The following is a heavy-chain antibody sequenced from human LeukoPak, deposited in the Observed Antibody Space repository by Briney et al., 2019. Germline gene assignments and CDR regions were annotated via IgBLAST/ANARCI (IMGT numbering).Heavy chain of an antibody. V-gene: IGHV4-38-2*01. CDR2: IYHSGST. J-gene: IGHJ4*02. CDR3: ARVDGYNFRNDY. D-gene: IGHD5-24*01. CDR1: DYSISSGYY. Sequence: SETLSLTCAVSDYSISSGYYWGWIRQPPGKGLEWIGSIYHSGSTYYNPSLKSRVTISVDTFKNQFSLKLSSVTAADTAVYYCARVDGYNFRNDYWGQGTLVTVSS.